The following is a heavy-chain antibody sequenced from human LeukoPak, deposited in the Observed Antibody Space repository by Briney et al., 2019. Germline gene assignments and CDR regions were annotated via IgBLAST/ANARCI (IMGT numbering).Heavy chain of an antibody. Sequence: KPSETLSLTCAVYGGSFSGYYWSWIRQPPGKGLEWIGEINHSGSTNYNPSLKSRVTISEDTSKNQFSLKLSSVTAADTAVYYCARMYLWELPDYWGQGTLVTVSS. CDR1: GGSFSGYY. CDR2: INHSGST. D-gene: IGHD1-26*01. CDR3: ARMYLWELPDY. J-gene: IGHJ4*02. V-gene: IGHV4-34*01.